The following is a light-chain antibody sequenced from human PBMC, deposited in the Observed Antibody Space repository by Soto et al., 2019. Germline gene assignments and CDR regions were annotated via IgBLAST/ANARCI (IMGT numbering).Light chain of an antibody. V-gene: IGLV2-23*01. CDR3: CSYAGSSTFGV. CDR2: EAI. CDR1: GSDVRTYNL. J-gene: IGLJ3*02. Sequence: QSALTQPASVSGSPGQSITISCTGTGSDVRTYNLVSWYQQHPGKAPKLIIYEAIKRPSGISNRFSGSQSGTTASLTVSGLQAEDEANYYCCSYAGSSTFGVFGGGTKLTVL.